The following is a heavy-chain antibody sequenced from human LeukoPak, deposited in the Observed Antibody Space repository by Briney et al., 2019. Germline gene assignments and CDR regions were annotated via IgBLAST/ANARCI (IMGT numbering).Heavy chain of an antibody. CDR3: AKGLKVTIVRGVIPDDAFDI. J-gene: IGHJ3*02. CDR2: ISGSGGST. Sequence: GGSLRLSCAASGFTFSSYAMSWVRQAPGKGLEWVSAISGSGGSTYYADSVKGRFTISRDNSKNTLYLQMNSLRAEDTAVYYCAKGLKVTIVRGVIPDDAFDIWGQGTMVTVSS. V-gene: IGHV3-23*01. D-gene: IGHD3-10*01. CDR1: GFTFSSYA.